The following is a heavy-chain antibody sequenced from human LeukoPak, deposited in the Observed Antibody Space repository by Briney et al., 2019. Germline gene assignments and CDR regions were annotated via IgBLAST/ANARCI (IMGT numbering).Heavy chain of an antibody. CDR3: AELGITMIGGV. D-gene: IGHD3-10*02. CDR2: ISSSGSTI. CDR1: GFTYSSYE. J-gene: IGHJ6*01. V-gene: IGHV3-48*03. Sequence: GGSLRLSCAASGFTYSSYEMKWLRQAPGKGLEGVSYISSSGSTIYYADSVKGRFTISRDNAKNSLYLQMNSLRGEETAVYYCAELGITMIGGVWGKGTTVTMSS.